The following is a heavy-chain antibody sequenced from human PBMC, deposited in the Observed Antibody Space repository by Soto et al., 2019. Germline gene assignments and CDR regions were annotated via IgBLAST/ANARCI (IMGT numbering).Heavy chain of an antibody. J-gene: IGHJ4*02. D-gene: IGHD3-10*01. V-gene: IGHV3-30*18. CDR2: ISYDGSQK. CDR3: AKDPRPVIQMVRGVSEF. Sequence: QVHLVESGGGVVQPGTSLRLSCAASGFSFSSYGMHWVRQAPGKGLEWVAVISYDGSQKFYADAVKGRFSISRDNFKNTLYLQMSSLRDDDTALYYCAKDPRPVIQMVRGVSEFWGQGTLVTVSS. CDR1: GFSFSSYG.